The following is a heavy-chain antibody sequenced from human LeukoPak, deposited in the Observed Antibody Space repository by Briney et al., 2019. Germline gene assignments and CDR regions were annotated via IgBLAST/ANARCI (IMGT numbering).Heavy chain of an antibody. D-gene: IGHD6-13*01. CDR3: ARDRQQLVRGEYYFDY. Sequence: SGTLSLTCAVSGGSISSSNWWSWVRPPPGKGLEGIGEIYHSGSTNYNPSLKRRVTISVDKSKNQFSLKLSSVTAADTAVYYCARDRQQLVRGEYYFDYWGQGTLVTVSS. CDR1: GGSISSSNW. CDR2: IYHSGST. V-gene: IGHV4-4*02. J-gene: IGHJ4*02.